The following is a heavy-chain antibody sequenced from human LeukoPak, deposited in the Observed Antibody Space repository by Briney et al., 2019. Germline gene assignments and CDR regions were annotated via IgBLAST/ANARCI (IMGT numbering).Heavy chain of an antibody. CDR2: ISGSGDNT. Sequence: GGSLRLSCATSGFTFSSYAMSWVRQAPGKGLEWVSTISGSGDNTYYADSVKGRFTISRDNSKNTLYLQMNSLRAEDTAVYYCAKDQGSSWDYFDYWGQGTLVTVSS. CDR1: GFTFSSYA. CDR3: AKDQGSSWDYFDY. D-gene: IGHD6-13*01. V-gene: IGHV3-23*01. J-gene: IGHJ4*02.